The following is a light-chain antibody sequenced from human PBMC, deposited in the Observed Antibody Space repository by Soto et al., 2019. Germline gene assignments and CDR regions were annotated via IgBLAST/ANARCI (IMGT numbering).Light chain of an antibody. Sequence: QSALTQPASVSGSPGQSITISCSGTSSDIGTYNHVAWFQQFPGKTPKLVIYSVSDRPSGVSYRFSGSKSGNTASLTISGLQADDEADYYCISYTVSRSYFFGTGTKLTVL. J-gene: IGLJ1*01. CDR2: SVS. CDR1: SSDIGTYNH. V-gene: IGLV2-14*01. CDR3: ISYTVSRSYF.